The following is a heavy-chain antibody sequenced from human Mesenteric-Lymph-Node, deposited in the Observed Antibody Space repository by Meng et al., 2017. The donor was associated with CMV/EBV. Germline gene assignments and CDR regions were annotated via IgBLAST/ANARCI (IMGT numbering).Heavy chain of an antibody. D-gene: IGHD1-26*01. CDR3: ARTSQSGSGSFDI. CDR2: TYYRAKWYN. V-gene: IGHV6-1*01. CDR1: GDTVSTNTAA. J-gene: IGHJ3*02. Sequence: QTPSLTGAISGDTVSTNTAAWNWIRQTPSRGLEWLGMTYYRAKWYNDYAVSVKSRVTITPDTARNEFSLQLNSVTPDDTAVYYCARTSQSGSGSFDIWGQGTLVTVSS.